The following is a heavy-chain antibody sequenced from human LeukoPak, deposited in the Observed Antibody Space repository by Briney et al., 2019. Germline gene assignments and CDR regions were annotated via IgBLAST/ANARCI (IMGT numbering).Heavy chain of an antibody. V-gene: IGHV4-34*01. CDR1: GGSFSGYY. Sequence: SETLSLTCAVYGGSFSGYYWSWIRQPPGKGLEWIGEINHSGSTNYNPSLKSRVTISVDTSKNQFPLKLSSVTAADTAVYYCARARGYSYGLTSNPADYWGQGTLVTVSS. J-gene: IGHJ4*02. CDR3: ARARGYSYGLTSNPADY. CDR2: INHSGST. D-gene: IGHD5-18*01.